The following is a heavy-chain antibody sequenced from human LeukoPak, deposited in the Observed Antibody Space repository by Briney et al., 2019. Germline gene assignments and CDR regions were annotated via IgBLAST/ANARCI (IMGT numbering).Heavy chain of an antibody. Sequence: ASVKVSYKVSRYTLTELSIHWARQAPGKGLEWMGWINPNSGGTNYAQKFQGRVTMTRDTSISTAYMELSRLRSDDTAVYYCARGTVGAHNHWGQGTLVTVSS. V-gene: IGHV1-2*02. CDR3: ARGTVGAHNH. J-gene: IGHJ5*02. D-gene: IGHD1-26*01. CDR1: RYTLTELS. CDR2: INPNSGGT.